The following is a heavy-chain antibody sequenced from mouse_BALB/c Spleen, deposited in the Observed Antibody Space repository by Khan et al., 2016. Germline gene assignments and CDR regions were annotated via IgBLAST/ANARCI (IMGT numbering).Heavy chain of an antibody. CDR2: IHYSGST. Sequence: VQLQQSGPDLVKPSQSLSLTCTVTGYFITSGYSWHWIRQFPGNKLEWMGYIHYSGSTNYNPSLKSRISITRDTSKNQFFLQLTSVTTEDTATYDCARERGLEGLAYWGQGTLVTVSA. V-gene: IGHV3-1*02. J-gene: IGHJ3*01. D-gene: IGHD3-1*01. CDR1: GYFITSGYS. CDR3: ARERGLEGLAY.